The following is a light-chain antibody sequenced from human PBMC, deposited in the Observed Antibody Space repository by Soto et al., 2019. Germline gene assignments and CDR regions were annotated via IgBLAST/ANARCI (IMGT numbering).Light chain of an antibody. J-gene: IGLJ2*01. CDR1: SSDVGGYNF. CDR2: DVT. CDR3: CSHAGRSPVL. Sequence: QSVLTQPRSVSGSPGQSVTVSCTGTSSDVGGYNFVSWYQQYPGKAPKLMIYDVTKRPSGVPERFSGSKSGNTASLTISGLQAEDEADYYGCSHAGRSPVLFGGGTKLTFL. V-gene: IGLV2-11*01.